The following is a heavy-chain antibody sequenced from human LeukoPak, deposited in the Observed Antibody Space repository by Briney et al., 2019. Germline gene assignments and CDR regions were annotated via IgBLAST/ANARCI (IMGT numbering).Heavy chain of an antibody. Sequence: PAHTLSLTWTVAGGSISGSSYDWGWIRQPPGKGLEWIGGIYYGGSTYYNPSLTRRVTISVDTSNHQSPLRLTSATAADTAGYYCATQWSPGIAAGNWFDPWGQGTLVTVSS. CDR2: IYYGGST. CDR3: ATQWSPGIAAGNWFDP. V-gene: IGHV4-39*06. CDR1: GGSISGSSYD. J-gene: IGHJ5*02. D-gene: IGHD6-13*01.